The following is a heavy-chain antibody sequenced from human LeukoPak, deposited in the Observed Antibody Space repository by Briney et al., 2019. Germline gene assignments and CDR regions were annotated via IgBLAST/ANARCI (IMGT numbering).Heavy chain of an antibody. Sequence: PGGSLRLSCAASGFTFSSCSMNWVRQAPGKGLEWVSSISSSSSYIYYADSVKGRFTISRDNAKNSLYLQMNSLRAEDTAVYYCARDTRLGNYMDVWGKGTTVTVSS. CDR1: GFTFSSCS. J-gene: IGHJ6*03. CDR3: ARDTRLGNYMDV. CDR2: ISSSSSYI. V-gene: IGHV3-21*01. D-gene: IGHD7-27*01.